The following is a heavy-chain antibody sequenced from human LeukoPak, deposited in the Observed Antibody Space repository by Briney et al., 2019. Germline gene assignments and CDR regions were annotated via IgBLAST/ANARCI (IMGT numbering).Heavy chain of an antibody. D-gene: IGHD1-26*01. CDR1: GGSISSSSYY. V-gene: IGHV4-39*01. CDR2: IYYSGST. CDR3: ASLDSGSYYFDY. Sequence: SETLSLTCTASGGSISSSSYYWGWIRQPPGKGLEWIGSIYYSGSTYYNPSLKSRVTISVDTSKNQFSLKLSSVTAADTAVYYCASLDSGSYYFDYWGQGTLVTVSS. J-gene: IGHJ4*02.